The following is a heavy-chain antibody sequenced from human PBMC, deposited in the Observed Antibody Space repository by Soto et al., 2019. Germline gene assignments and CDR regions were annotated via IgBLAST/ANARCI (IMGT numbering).Heavy chain of an antibody. CDR1: ELTFICPG. J-gene: IGHJ3*01. CDR3: TTPYSSSRRLNAFEL. Sequence: GGAKRLSWTAAELTFICPGCSWVRQAPREGLEWVGRIESKTDGGTSNYAAPVKGRFTVSRDDSENTLYLQMSSLRTEDTAVYYCTTPYSSSRRLNAFELWGQGTMVTVSS. D-gene: IGHD6-13*01. CDR2: IESKTDGGTS. V-gene: IGHV3-15*04.